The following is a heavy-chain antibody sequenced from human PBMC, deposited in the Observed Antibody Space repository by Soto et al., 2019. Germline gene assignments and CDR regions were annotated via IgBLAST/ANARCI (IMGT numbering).Heavy chain of an antibody. V-gene: IGHV3-23*01. CDR1: GFTFSSYA. CDR3: AKQSRLGGSVFDY. J-gene: IGHJ4*02. Sequence: GGSLRLSCAASGFTFSSYAMSWVRQAPGKGLEWVSTITGSGGSTYYADSVKGRFTISRDNSKNTLYLQMNSLRAEDTAVYYCAKQSRLGGSVFDYWGQGTLVTVSS. D-gene: IGHD3-10*01. CDR2: ITGSGGST.